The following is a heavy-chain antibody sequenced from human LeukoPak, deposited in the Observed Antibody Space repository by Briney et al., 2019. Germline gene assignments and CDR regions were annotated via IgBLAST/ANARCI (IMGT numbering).Heavy chain of an antibody. CDR2: ISGNGGTT. Sequence: GRSLRLSCVDSGLTSSSYAMSCVRQDPRGGLEWVSAISGNGGTTYYADSVKGRFTISRDNSKNTLYLQMNSLRAEDTAVFYCAKATTISAAGSHFVYWGQGTLVTVSS. CDR1: GLTSSSYA. CDR3: AKATTISAAGSHFVY. D-gene: IGHD6-13*01. V-gene: IGHV3-23*01. J-gene: IGHJ4*02.